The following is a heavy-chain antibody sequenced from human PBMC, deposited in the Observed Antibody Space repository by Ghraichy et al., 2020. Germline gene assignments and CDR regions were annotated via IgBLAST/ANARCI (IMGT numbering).Heavy chain of an antibody. D-gene: IGHD2-15*01. V-gene: IGHV3-53*01. CDR2: IYSGGST. CDR3: AREDIVVVVAERGGMDV. CDR1: GFTVSSNY. Sequence: LSLTCAASGFTVSSNYMSWVRQAPGKGLEWVSVIYSGGSTYYADSVKGRFTISRDNSKNTLYLQMNSLRAEDTAVYYCAREDIVVVVAERGGMDVWGQGTTVTVSS. J-gene: IGHJ6*02.